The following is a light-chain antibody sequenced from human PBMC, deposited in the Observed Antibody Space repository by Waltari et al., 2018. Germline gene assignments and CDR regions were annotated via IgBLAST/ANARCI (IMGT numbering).Light chain of an antibody. Sequence: EIVMTQSPATLSVSPGDRATLPCRASQSVTWKVGWDQPKPGKAPRLLIYGTSTRATGIPARFSGSGSGTEFTLTINSLQSEDFAVYHCHQYNEWPYTFAEGTKLEL. V-gene: IGKV3-15*01. CDR3: HQYNEWPYT. J-gene: IGKJ2*01. CDR1: QSVTWK. CDR2: GTS.